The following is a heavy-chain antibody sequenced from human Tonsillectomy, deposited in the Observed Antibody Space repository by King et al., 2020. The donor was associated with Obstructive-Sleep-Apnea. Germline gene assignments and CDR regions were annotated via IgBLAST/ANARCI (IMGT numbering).Heavy chain of an antibody. CDR1: GYTFTGYY. CDR2: TNPNSGGT. J-gene: IGHJ4*02. D-gene: IGHD5-24*01. V-gene: IGHV1-2*04. Sequence: QLVQSGAEVKKPGASVKVSCQAFGYTFTGYYIHWVRQAPGQGLEWMGWTNPNSGGTNYAQKFQGWVTMTRDTSISTAHMELSRLKSDDTAVYYCARGNAYSPRDYWGQGTLVTVSS. CDR3: ARGNAYSPRDY.